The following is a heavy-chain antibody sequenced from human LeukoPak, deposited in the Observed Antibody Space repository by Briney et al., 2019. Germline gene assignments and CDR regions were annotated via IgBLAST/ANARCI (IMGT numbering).Heavy chain of an antibody. CDR2: ICYSGST. D-gene: IGHD2-2*02. J-gene: IGHJ4*02. V-gene: IGHV4-31*03. CDR1: GGSISSGGYY. CDR3: ASTYCTTTNCYIGY. Sequence: SETLSLTCTVSGGSISSGGYYWNWIRQHPGKGLEWIGYICYSGSTCYNPSLQSGVTISVDTSKNQFSLKLRSVTAADTAVYYCASTYCTTTNCYIGYWGQGTLVTVSS.